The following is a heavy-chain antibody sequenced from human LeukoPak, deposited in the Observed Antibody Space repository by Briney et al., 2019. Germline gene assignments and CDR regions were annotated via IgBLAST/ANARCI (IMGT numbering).Heavy chain of an antibody. CDR3: ARDNGEQWLGHYMDV. V-gene: IGHV4-38-2*02. J-gene: IGHJ6*03. Sequence: SETLSLTCTVSGYSISSAFYWAWIRQPPGKGLEWIGTIYHNGRTYYNPSLKSRVTISLDTSKNQFSLKLSSVTAADTAVYYCARDNGEQWLGHYMDVWGKGTTVTISS. CDR2: IYHNGRT. CDR1: GYSISSAFY. D-gene: IGHD6-19*01.